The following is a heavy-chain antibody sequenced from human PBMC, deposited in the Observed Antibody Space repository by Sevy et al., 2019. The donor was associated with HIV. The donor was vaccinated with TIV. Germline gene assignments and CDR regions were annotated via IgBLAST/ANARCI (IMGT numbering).Heavy chain of an antibody. J-gene: IGHJ4*02. Sequence: ASVKVSCKASGYTFTGYYMHWVRQAPGQGLEWMGWINPNSGGTNYAQKFQGRVTMTRDTSISTAYMELSRLGSDDTAVYYCAKTMVRGVIISGYYFDYWGQGTLVTVSS. CDR3: AKTMVRGVIISGYYFDY. CDR2: INPNSGGT. V-gene: IGHV1-2*02. D-gene: IGHD3-10*01. CDR1: GYTFTGYY.